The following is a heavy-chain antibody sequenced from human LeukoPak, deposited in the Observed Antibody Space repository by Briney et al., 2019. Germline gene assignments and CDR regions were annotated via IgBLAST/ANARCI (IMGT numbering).Heavy chain of an antibody. CDR3: ARKLYGSGSYYSPNFDY. J-gene: IGHJ4*02. Sequence: PGGSLRPSCAASGFTFSSYSLNWVRQAPGKGLEWVSSISSSSSYIYYADSVKGRFTISRDNAKNSLYLQMSSLRAEDTAVYYCARKLYGSGSYYSPNFDYWGQGTLVTVSS. CDR1: GFTFSSYS. D-gene: IGHD3-10*01. V-gene: IGHV3-21*01. CDR2: ISSSSSYI.